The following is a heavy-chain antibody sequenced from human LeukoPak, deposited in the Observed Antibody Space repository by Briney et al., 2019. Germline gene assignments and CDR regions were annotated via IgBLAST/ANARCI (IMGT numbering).Heavy chain of an antibody. V-gene: IGHV4-59*01. CDR2: MLYSGNI. D-gene: IGHD4-17*01. Sequence: SETLSLTCTVSGCSISTYYWSWIRQTPGKGLEWIGHMLYSGNIYYNPSLKSRVTISVDTSKNQFALRLNSVTAADTAVYYCARDERYGDLYNWFDPWGQGTLVTVSS. J-gene: IGHJ5*02. CDR1: GCSISTYY. CDR3: ARDERYGDLYNWFDP.